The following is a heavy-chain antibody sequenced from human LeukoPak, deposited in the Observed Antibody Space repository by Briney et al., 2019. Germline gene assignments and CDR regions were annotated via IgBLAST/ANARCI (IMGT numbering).Heavy chain of an antibody. CDR2: ISYDGSNK. CDR3: AKDYDILTGPLGY. CDR1: GFTFSSYG. D-gene: IGHD3-9*01. J-gene: IGHJ4*02. V-gene: IGHV3-30*18. Sequence: PGGPLRLSCAASGFTFSSYGMHWVRQAPGKGLEWVAVISYDGSNKYYADSVKGRFTISRDNSKNTLYLQMNSLRAEDTAVYYCAKDYDILTGPLGYWGQGTLVTVSS.